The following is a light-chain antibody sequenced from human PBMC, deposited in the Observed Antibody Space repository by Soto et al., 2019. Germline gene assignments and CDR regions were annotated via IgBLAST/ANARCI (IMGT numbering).Light chain of an antibody. J-gene: IGKJ4*01. CDR2: GAS. V-gene: IGKV3-15*01. CDR3: QQYHNWPPLT. CDR1: QGISIN. Sequence: EIVMTQSPATLSVSPGERASLSCRASQGISINLAWYQQKPGQAPRLLIYGASIRATGIPARFSGSGSGTEFTLAISSLQSEDFALYYCQQYHNWPPLTFGGGTKVEIK.